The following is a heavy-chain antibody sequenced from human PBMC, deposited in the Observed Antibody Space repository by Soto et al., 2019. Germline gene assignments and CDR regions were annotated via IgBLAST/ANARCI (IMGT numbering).Heavy chain of an antibody. CDR1: GGSMSEYF. V-gene: IGHV4-59*01. CDR2: IYYLGST. Sequence: PSETLSLTCSVSGGSMSEYFWSWIRQSPGKGLEWIGYIYYLGSTDYNPSLKSRVTISVDTSKRQFSLRLTSVTAADTADYYCARDGYDGSGSPYPAYWGPGTQVTRLL. D-gene: IGHD3-10*01. CDR3: ARDGYDGSGSPYPAY. J-gene: IGHJ4*02.